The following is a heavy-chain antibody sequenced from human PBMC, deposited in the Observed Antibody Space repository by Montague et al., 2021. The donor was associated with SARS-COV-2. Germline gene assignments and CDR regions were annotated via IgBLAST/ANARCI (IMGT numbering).Heavy chain of an antibody. CDR1: GFSLSTSGMR. V-gene: IGHV2-70*04. CDR2: IDWXXXK. D-gene: IGHD3-9*01. Sequence: PPLVKPTQTLTLTCTFSGFSLSTSGMRASWIRQPPGKALEWLARIDWXXXKFYSTSLKTRLTISKDTSKNQVVLTMTNMDPVDTATYYCARSYYDILTAYYTPFDYWGQGTLVTVSS. J-gene: IGHJ4*02. CDR3: ARSYYDILTAYYTPFDY.